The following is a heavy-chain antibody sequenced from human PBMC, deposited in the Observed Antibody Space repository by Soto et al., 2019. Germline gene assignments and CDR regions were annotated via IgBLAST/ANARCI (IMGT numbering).Heavy chain of an antibody. V-gene: IGHV3-11*01. Sequence: QVQLVESGGGLVKPGGSLRLSCAASGFTFSDYYMSWIRQAPGKGLEWVSYISSSGSTIYYADSVKGRFTISRDNAKNSLYLQMNCLRAEDPAVYYCAGDRRWELPFDYCGKGTLVTVSS. D-gene: IGHD1-26*01. CDR1: GFTFSDYY. CDR2: ISSSGSTI. J-gene: IGHJ4*02. CDR3: AGDRRWELPFDY.